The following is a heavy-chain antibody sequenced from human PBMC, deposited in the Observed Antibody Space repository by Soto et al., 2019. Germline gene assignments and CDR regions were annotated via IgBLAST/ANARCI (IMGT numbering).Heavy chain of an antibody. CDR2: IYYSGST. Sequence: SETLSLTCTVSGGSVSSGSYYWSWIRQPPGKGLEWIGYIYYSGSTSYNPSLKSRVTISVDTSKNQFSLKLSSVTAADTAVYYWARGGSPESGWGSSPDNWGQGTRVT. J-gene: IGHJ4*02. CDR1: GGSVSSGSYY. V-gene: IGHV4-61*01. CDR3: ARGGSPESGWGSSPDN. D-gene: IGHD3-10*01.